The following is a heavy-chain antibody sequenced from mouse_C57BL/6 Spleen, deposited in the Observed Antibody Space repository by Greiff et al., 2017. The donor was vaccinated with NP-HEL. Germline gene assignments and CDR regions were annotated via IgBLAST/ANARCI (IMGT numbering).Heavy chain of an antibody. CDR1: GYTFTSYW. CDR2: IYPGSGST. D-gene: IGHD2-2*01. V-gene: IGHV1-55*01. CDR3: ARDYGYDGRDYYAMDY. Sequence: VQLQQPGAELVKPGASVKMSCKASGYTFTSYWITWVKQRPGQGLEWIGDIYPGSGSTNYNEKFKSKATLTVDTSSSTAYMQLSSLTSEDSAVYYCARDYGYDGRDYYAMDYWGQGTSVTVSS. J-gene: IGHJ4*01.